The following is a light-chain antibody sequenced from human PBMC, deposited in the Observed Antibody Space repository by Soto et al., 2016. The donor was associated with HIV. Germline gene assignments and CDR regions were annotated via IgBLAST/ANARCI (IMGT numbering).Light chain of an antibody. CDR1: QSIRSG. Sequence: DIQMTQSPSTLSASVGDRVTITCRASQSIRSGLAWYQQKPGKAPKVLMYGASSLEVGVPSRFSGSGSGTEFSLTISSLQPDDFATYYCQQYSDYPITFGGGTKVEIK. V-gene: IGKV1-5*03. CDR2: GAS. CDR3: QQYSDYPIT. J-gene: IGKJ4*01.